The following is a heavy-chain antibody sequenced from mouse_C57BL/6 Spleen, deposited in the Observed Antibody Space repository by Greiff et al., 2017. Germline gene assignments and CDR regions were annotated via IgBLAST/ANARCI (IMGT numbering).Heavy chain of an antibody. V-gene: IGHV1-54*01. Sequence: VKLMESGAELVRPGTSVKVSCKASGYAFTNYLIEWVKQRPGQGLEWIGVINPGSGGTNYNEKFKGKATLTADKSSSTAYMQLSSLTSEDSSVYFCARGGVTRAMDYWGQGTSVTVSS. J-gene: IGHJ4*01. CDR1: GYAFTNYL. CDR2: INPGSGGT. CDR3: ARGGVTRAMDY. D-gene: IGHD2-2*01.